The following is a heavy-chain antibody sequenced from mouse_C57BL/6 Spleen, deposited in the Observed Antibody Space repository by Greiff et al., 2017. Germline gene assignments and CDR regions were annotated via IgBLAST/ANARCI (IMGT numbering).Heavy chain of an antibody. CDR2: INPSTGGT. D-gene: IGHD1-1*01. CDR1: GYSFTGYY. CDR3: ARRDYGRSFWYFDV. V-gene: IGHV1-42*01. J-gene: IGHJ1*03. Sequence: VQLQQSGPELVKPGASVKISCKASGYSFTGYYMNWVKQSPEKSLEWIGEINPSTGGTTYNQKFKAKATLTVDKSSSTAYMQLKSLTSEDSAVYYCARRDYGRSFWYFDVWGTGTTVTVSS.